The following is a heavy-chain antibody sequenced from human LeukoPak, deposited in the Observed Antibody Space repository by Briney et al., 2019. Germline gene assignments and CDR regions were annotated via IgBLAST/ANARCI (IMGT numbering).Heavy chain of an antibody. J-gene: IGHJ4*02. CDR3: ARVVAAAGNFDY. V-gene: IGHV3-66*01. D-gene: IGHD6-13*01. CDR1: GFTVSSKY. Sequence: PGGSLRLSCAASGFTVSSKYMTWVRQAPGKGLEWVSVIYSGGSTNYADSVKGRFTISRDNSKNTVYLQMNSLRAEDTAVYYCARVVAAAGNFDYWGQGTLVTVSS. CDR2: IYSGGST.